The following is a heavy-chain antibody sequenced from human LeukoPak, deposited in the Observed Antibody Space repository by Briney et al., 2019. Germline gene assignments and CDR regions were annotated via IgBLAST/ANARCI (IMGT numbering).Heavy chain of an antibody. V-gene: IGHV4-4*02. CDR2: ISLTGET. J-gene: IGHJ4*02. Sequence: SETLSLTCGVSGGSISSTNWWSWVRQPPGQGLEWIGEISLTGETNYNPSLSGRVTMSLDESRNQLSLDLTSVTAADTAVYYCASTSGYWGQGTLVTVSS. CDR3: ASTSGY. CDR1: GGSISSTNW.